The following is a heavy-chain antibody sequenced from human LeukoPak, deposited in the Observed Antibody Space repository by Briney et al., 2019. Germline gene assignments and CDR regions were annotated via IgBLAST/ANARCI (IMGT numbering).Heavy chain of an antibody. V-gene: IGHV1-58*02. CDR3: AADPYGDYYFDY. D-gene: IGHD4-17*01. Sequence: GTSVTVSFKASGFTFTSSAMQWVRQARGQRLEWIGWIVVGSGNTNYAQKFQERVTITRDMSTSTAYMELSSLRSEDTAVYYCAADPYGDYYFDYWGQGTLVTVSS. CDR2: IVVGSGNT. J-gene: IGHJ4*02. CDR1: GFTFTSSA.